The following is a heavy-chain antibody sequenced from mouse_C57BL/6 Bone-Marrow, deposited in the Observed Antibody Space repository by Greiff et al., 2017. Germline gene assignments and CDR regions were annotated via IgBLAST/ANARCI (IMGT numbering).Heavy chain of an antibody. CDR1: GYTFTSYW. CDR3: AREGLWLRLLWYFDV. V-gene: IGHV1-55*01. D-gene: IGHD2-2*01. CDR2: IYPGSGST. Sequence: VQLQQPGAELVKPGASVKMSCKASGYTFTSYWITWVKQRPGQGLEWIGDIYPGSGSTNYNEKFKSKATVTVDTSSSTAYMQLSSLSSEDSAVDSCAREGLWLRLLWYFDVWDTGPAVTVSA. J-gene: IGHJ1*03.